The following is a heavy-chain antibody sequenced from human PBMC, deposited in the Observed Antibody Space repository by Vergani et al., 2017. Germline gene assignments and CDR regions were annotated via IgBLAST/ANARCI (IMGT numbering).Heavy chain of an antibody. Sequence: QVQLQESGPGLVKPSGTLSLTCAVSGGSISSSNWWSWVRQPPGKGLEWIGEIYHSGSTNYNPSLKSRVTISVDKSKNQFSLKLGCVTAADTAVYYCARDVGTYYYGSGSYYGDRNNWFDPWGQGTLVTVSS. V-gene: IGHV4-4*02. CDR1: GGSISSSNW. J-gene: IGHJ5*02. D-gene: IGHD3-10*01. CDR2: IYHSGST. CDR3: ARDVGTYYYGSGSYYGDRNNWFDP.